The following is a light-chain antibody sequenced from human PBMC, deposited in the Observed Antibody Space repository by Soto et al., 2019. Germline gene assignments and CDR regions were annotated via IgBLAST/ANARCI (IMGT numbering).Light chain of an antibody. CDR3: HQYDSWT. CDR2: GAS. V-gene: IGKV3-20*01. CDR1: QSFNSIY. J-gene: IGKJ1*01. Sequence: EIVLTQSPGTLSLSPGERATLSCRASQSFNSIYLAWYQQKPGQAPRLLIYGASSRATGTPDRFSGSGSGTDFTLTISRLEPEDFAVYYCHQYDSWTFGQGTKVDNK.